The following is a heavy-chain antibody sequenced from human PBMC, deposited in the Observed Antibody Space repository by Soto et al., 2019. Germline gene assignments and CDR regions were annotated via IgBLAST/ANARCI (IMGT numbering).Heavy chain of an antibody. D-gene: IGHD3-9*01. CDR2: ISAYNGDT. CDR3: ARDHDLLTGPEVSKLDY. CDR1: GYTFTSYG. J-gene: IGHJ4*02. V-gene: IGHV1-18*01. Sequence: QVHLVQSGAEVKRPGASVKVSCKASGYTFTSYGISWVRQAPGQGLEWMGWISAYNGDTNYAQTLQGRATLTTDTSTSTDYMELRSLRSDDTAVYYCARDHDLLTGPEVSKLDYWGQGSLVTVSS.